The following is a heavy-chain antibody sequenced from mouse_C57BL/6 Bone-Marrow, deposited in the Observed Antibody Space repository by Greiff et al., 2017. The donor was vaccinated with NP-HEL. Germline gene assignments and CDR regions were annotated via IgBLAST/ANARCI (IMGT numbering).Heavy chain of an antibody. V-gene: IGHV1-15*01. J-gene: IGHJ1*03. Sequence: QVQLQQSGAELVRPGASVTLSCKASGYTFTDYEMHWVKQTPVHGLEWIGAIDPETGGTAYNQKFKGKAILTADESSSTAYMELRSLTSEDSAVYYCTRPRPYWYFDVWGTGTTVTVSS. CDR3: TRPRPYWYFDV. CDR1: GYTFTDYE. CDR2: IDPETGGT.